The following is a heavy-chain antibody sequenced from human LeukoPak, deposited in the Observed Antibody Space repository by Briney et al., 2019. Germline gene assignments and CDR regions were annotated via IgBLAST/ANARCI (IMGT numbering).Heavy chain of an antibody. CDR3: ARLFSDSVVVVVTNYYMDV. Sequence: SETRSLTCTVSGGSISSSSYYWGWIRQPPGKGLEWIGSIYYSGSTYYNPSLKSRVTISVDTSKNQFSLKLSSVTAADTAVYYCARLFSDSVVVVVTNYYMDVWGKGTTVTVSS. V-gene: IGHV4-39*01. CDR2: IYYSGST. J-gene: IGHJ6*03. D-gene: IGHD3-22*01. CDR1: GGSISSSSYY.